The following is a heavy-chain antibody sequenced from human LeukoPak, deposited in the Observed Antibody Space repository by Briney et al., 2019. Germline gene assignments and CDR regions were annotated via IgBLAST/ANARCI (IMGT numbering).Heavy chain of an antibody. CDR2: IYHSGST. D-gene: IGHD3-22*01. CDR1: GGSISSGGYS. Sequence: SQTLSLTCAVSGGSISSGGYSWSWIRQPPGKGLEWIGYIYHSGSTYYNPSLKSRVTISVDRSKNQFSLKLSSVTAADTAVYYCARLEVVITTLSGIDVWGQGTTVTVSS. J-gene: IGHJ6*02. CDR3: ARLEVVITTLSGIDV. V-gene: IGHV4-30-2*01.